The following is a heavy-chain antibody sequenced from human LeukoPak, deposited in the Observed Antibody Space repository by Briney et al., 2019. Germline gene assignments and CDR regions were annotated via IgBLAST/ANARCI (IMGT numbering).Heavy chain of an antibody. Sequence: SETLSLTCTVSGGSVSSYYWSWIRQPPGKGLEWIGYIFYSGSTNYSPALRSRVSISVDTSKSQFSLKLSSVTAADTAVHFCARARVTGTPNAFDIWGQGTMVTVSS. CDR2: IFYSGST. CDR3: ARARVTGTPNAFDI. J-gene: IGHJ3*02. V-gene: IGHV4-59*02. CDR1: GGSVSSYY. D-gene: IGHD1-7*01.